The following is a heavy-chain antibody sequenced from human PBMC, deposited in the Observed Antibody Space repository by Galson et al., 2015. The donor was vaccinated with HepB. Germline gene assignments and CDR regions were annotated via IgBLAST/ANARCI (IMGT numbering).Heavy chain of an antibody. D-gene: IGHD2-21*01. V-gene: IGHV3-15*01. CDR3: TTVGNTVIY. CDR1: GFTSRTAW. Sequence: SLRLSCAASGFTSRTAWMSWVRQAPGKGLEWVGRIKDKNEGETINYASPVKGRFAISRDDSKYTLYLEMNNLKTEDTAVYYCTTVGNTVIYWGQGSLVTVAS. J-gene: IGHJ4*02. CDR2: IKDKNEGETI.